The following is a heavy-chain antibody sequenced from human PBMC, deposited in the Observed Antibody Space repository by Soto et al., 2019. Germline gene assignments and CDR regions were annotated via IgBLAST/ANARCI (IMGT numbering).Heavy chain of an antibody. J-gene: IGHJ5*02. D-gene: IGHD6-13*01. CDR3: ARDLAAGDL. CDR2: INPMGGST. V-gene: IGHV1-46*01. Sequence: QEQLVQSGAEVKEPGASVKVSCKASGYTFINYYIHWVRQAPGQGLEWMAIINPMGGSTNYAQESQGRVTLTSDTSTGTVYMELSSLRFEDTALFYCARDLAAGDLWGQGTLVTVSS. CDR1: GYTFINYY.